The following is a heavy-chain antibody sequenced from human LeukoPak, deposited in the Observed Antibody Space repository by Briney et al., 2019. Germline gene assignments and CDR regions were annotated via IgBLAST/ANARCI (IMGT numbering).Heavy chain of an antibody. CDR2: IYYSGST. CDR3: ARHLRYYYDSSGFSDY. Sequence: SETLSLTCTVSGGSISSYYWSWIRQPPGKGLEWIGYIYYSGSTNYNPSLKSRVTISVDTSKNQFSLKLSSVTAADTAVYYCARHLRYYYDSSGFSDYWGQGTLVTVSS. D-gene: IGHD3-22*01. CDR1: GGSISSYY. V-gene: IGHV4-59*01. J-gene: IGHJ4*02.